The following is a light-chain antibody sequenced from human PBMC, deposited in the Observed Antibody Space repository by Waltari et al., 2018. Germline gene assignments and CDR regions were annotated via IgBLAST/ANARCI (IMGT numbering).Light chain of an antibody. CDR2: GAS. CDR1: QSVTSNS. J-gene: IGKJ3*01. V-gene: IGKV3-20*01. Sequence: EIVLTQSPGPLSLSPGESATLSCRASQSVTSNSLVWYQQKPGQAPRVLIYGASSRATGIPDRFSGSGSGTDFTLTISGLEPEDFVVYYCQHYGGSFTFGPGTKVDIK. CDR3: QHYGGSFT.